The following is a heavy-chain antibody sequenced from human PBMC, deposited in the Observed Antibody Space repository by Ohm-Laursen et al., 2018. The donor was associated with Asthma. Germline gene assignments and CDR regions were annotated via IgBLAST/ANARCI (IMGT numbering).Heavy chain of an antibody. CDR1: GGSISSGGYY. D-gene: IGHD3-3*01. CDR3: ARERGSGYYAPIDAFDI. J-gene: IGHJ3*02. CDR2: IYYSGST. V-gene: IGHV4-31*03. Sequence: SQTLSLTCTVSGGSISSGGYYWSWIRQHPGKGLEWIGYIYYSGSTYYNPSLKSRVTISVDTSKNQFSLKLSSVTAADTAVYYCARERGSGYYAPIDAFDIWGQGTMVTVSS.